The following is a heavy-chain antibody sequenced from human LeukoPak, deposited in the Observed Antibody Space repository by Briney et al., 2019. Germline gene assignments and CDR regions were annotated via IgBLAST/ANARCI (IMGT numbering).Heavy chain of an antibody. CDR3: ARGYNNYGYVFDI. CDR1: GFTFTNNW. CDR2: ISSSSIYI. V-gene: IGHV3-21*01. J-gene: IGHJ3*02. Sequence: GGSLRLSCAASGFTFTNNWMNWVRQAPGKGLEWVSSISSSSIYIYYADSVKGRFTISRDNAKNSLYLQMNSLRAEDTAVYYCARGYNNYGYVFDIWGQGTVVTVSS. D-gene: IGHD4-11*01.